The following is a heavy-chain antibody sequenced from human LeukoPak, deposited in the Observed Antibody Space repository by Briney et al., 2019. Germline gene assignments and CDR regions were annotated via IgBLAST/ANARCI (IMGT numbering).Heavy chain of an antibody. CDR2: IYYSGST. Sequence: PSETLSLTCTVSGGSISSYYWSWIRQPPGKGLEWIGYIYYSGSTYYNPSLKSRVTISVDTSKNQFSLKLSSVTAADTAVYYCARDRDGDYADYWGQGTLVTVSS. V-gene: IGHV4-30-4*08. J-gene: IGHJ4*02. D-gene: IGHD4-17*01. CDR3: ARDRDGDYADY. CDR1: GGSISSYY.